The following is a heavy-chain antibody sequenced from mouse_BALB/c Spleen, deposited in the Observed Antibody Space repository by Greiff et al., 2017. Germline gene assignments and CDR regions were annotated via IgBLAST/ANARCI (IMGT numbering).Heavy chain of an antibody. CDR1: GYSITSGYS. V-gene: IGHV3-1*02. D-gene: IGHD2-4*01. Sequence: VQLQQSGPDLVKPSQSLSLTCTVTGYSITSGYSWHWIRQFPGNKLEWMGYIHYSGSTNYNPSLKSRISITRDTSKNQFFLQLNSVTTEDTATYYCATIYYDYGGAMDYWGQGTSVTVSS. CDR3: ATIYYDYGGAMDY. J-gene: IGHJ4*01. CDR2: IHYSGST.